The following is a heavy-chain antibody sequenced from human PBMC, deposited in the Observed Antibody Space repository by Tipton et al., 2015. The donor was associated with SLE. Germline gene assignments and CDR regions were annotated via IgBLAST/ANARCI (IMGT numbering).Heavy chain of an antibody. J-gene: IGHJ3*02. Sequence: LRLSCAVYGGSFSGYYWSWIRQPPGKGLEWIGEISHSGSTNYNPSLKSRVTISVDTSKNQFSLKLSSVTAADTAVYYCARKRNGMGIWGQGTMVTVSS. D-gene: IGHD5-24*01. V-gene: IGHV4-34*01. CDR1: GGSFSGYY. CDR2: ISHSGST. CDR3: ARKRNGMGI.